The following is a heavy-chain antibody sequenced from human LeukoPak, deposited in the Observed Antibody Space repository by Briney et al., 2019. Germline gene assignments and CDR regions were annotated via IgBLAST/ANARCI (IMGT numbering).Heavy chain of an antibody. CDR2: IYSGGST. CDR1: GFTFSSYA. Sequence: GGSLRLSCAASGFTFSSYAMSWVRQAPGKGLEWVSVIYSGGSTYYADSVKGRFTISRDNSKNTLYLQMNSLRAEDTAVYYCASAGIAVAGTHYWGQGTLVTVSS. J-gene: IGHJ4*02. CDR3: ASAGIAVAGTHY. V-gene: IGHV3-53*01. D-gene: IGHD6-19*01.